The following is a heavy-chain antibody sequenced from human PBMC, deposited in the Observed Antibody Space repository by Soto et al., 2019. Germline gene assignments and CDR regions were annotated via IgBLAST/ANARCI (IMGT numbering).Heavy chain of an antibody. CDR3: ARDPPLTRIVDV. Sequence: ASVKVSCKASGYTFTSYAMHWVRQAPGQGLEWMGWISAYNGNTNYAQKLQGRVTMTTDTSTSTAYMELRSLRSDDTAVYYCARDPPLTRIVDVWGQGTTVTVSS. D-gene: IGHD7-27*01. V-gene: IGHV1-18*01. CDR1: GYTFTSYA. CDR2: ISAYNGNT. J-gene: IGHJ6*02.